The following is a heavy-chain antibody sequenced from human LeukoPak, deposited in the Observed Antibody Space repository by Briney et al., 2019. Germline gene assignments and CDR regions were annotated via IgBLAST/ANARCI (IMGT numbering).Heavy chain of an antibody. J-gene: IGHJ5*02. CDR3: ARMRYQLPTSGYNWFDP. CDR2: IIPIFDTA. V-gene: IGHV1-69*05. CDR1: GGTFNSYA. Sequence: SVKVSCKASGGTFNSYAISWVRQAPGQGLEWMGGIIPIFDTANYAQKFQGRVTITTDESTSTAYMELSSLRSEDTAVYYCARMRYQLPTSGYNWFDPWGQGTLVTVSS. D-gene: IGHD2-2*01.